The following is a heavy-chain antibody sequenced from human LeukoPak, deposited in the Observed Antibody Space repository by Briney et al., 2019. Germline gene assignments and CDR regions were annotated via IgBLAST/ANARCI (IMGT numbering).Heavy chain of an antibody. V-gene: IGHV1-24*01. J-gene: IGHJ4*02. D-gene: IGHD1-26*01. CDR3: ATVPAYNWELLLRY. CDR2: FDPEDGET. Sequence: ASVKVSCKVSGYTLTELSMHWVRQAPGKGLERMGGFDPEDGETIYAQKFQGRVTMTEDTSTDTAYMELSSLRSEDTAVYYCATVPAYNWELLLRYWGQGTLVTVSS. CDR1: GYTLTELS.